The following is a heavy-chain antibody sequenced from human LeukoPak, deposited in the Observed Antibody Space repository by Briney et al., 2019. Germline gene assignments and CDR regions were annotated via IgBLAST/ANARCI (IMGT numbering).Heavy chain of an antibody. D-gene: IGHD5-24*01. CDR2: INHSGST. V-gene: IGHV4-34*01. CDR1: GGSFSGYH. J-gene: IGHJ4*02. Sequence: PSETLSLTCAVYGGSFSGYHWSWIRQPPGKGLEWIGEINHSGSTNYNPSLKSRVTISVDTSKNQFSLKLSSVTAADTAVYYCARGLRFRDGYNYWGQGTLVTVSS. CDR3: ARGLRFRDGYNY.